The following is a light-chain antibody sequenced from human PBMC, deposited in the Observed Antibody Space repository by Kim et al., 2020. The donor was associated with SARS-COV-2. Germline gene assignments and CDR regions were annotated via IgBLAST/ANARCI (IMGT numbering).Light chain of an antibody. CDR1: QSVTSK. J-gene: IGKJ4*01. CDR3: QQYNDWPLT. V-gene: IGKV3-15*01. CDR2: GAS. Sequence: EIVMTQSPATLSVSPGERATLSCRASQSVTSKLAWYQQKPGQAPRLLIYGASTRATGVPARFSGSGSGTEFTLTISSLQSEDFAIYCCQQYNDWPLTFGGGTKVDIK.